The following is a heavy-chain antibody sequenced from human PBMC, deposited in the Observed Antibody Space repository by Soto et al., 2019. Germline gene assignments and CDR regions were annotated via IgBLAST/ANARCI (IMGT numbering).Heavy chain of an antibody. CDR1: GGTFSSYA. J-gene: IGHJ6*02. CDR3: ARSQGSSTSLEIYYYYYYGMDV. Sequence: QVQLVQSGAEVKKPGSSVKVSCKASGGTFSSYAISWVRQAPGQGLEWMGGIIPLSDTTNYAQKFQGTVTLTPGESTSTAYIELSSLRSEDTAVYYCARSQGSSTSLEIYYYYYYGMDVWGQGTTVTVSS. D-gene: IGHD2-2*01. CDR2: IIPLSDTT. V-gene: IGHV1-69*01.